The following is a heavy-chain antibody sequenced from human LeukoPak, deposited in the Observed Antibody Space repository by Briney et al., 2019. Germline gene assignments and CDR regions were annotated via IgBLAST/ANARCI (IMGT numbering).Heavy chain of an antibody. J-gene: IGHJ5*02. CDR1: GGSISSYY. CDR3: ARGYSGYYVGSWFDP. D-gene: IGHD3-22*01. V-gene: IGHV4-4*07. CDR2: IYTSGST. Sequence: SETLSLTCTVSGGSISSYYWSWIRQPAGKGLEWIGRIYTSGSTNYNPSLKSRVTMSVDTSKNQFSLRLSSVTAADTAVYYCARGYSGYYVGSWFDPWGQGTLVTVSS.